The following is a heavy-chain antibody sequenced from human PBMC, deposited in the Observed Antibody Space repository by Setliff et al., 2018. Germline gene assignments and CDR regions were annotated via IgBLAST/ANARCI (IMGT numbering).Heavy chain of an antibody. CDR1: GASISSSAYS. J-gene: IGHJ3*02. V-gene: IGHV4-30-2*01. CDR2: IYHGGTT. Sequence: KTSETLSLTCAVSGASISSSAYSWNWIRQPPGKGLEWIVYIYHGGTTYYNPSLKSRVTISVDTSKNQVSLNLTSVTAADTAMYYCATGEGGSDDAFGIWGQGTMVTVS. D-gene: IGHD7-27*01. CDR3: ATGEGGSDDAFGI.